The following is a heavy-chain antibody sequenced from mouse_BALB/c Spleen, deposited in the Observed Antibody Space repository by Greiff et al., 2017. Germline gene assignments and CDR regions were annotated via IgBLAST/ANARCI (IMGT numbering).Heavy chain of an antibody. Sequence: VQRVESGPGLVAPSQSLSITCTVSGFSLTSYGVHWVRQPPGKGLEWLGVIWAGGSTNYNSALMSRLSISKDNSKSQVFLKMNSLQTDDTAMYYCARELRPLPMDYWGQGTSVTVSS. CDR1: GFSLTSYG. V-gene: IGHV2-9*02. D-gene: IGHD2-12*01. J-gene: IGHJ4*01. CDR3: ARELRPLPMDY. CDR2: IWAGGST.